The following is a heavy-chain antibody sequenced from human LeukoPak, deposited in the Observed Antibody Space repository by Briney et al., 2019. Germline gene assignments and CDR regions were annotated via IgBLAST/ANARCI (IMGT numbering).Heavy chain of an antibody. CDR1: GFIVSSNY. J-gene: IGHJ4*02. Sequence: PGGSLRLSCAASGFIVSSNYMSWVRQAPGKGLEWVSVIYSGGSTYYADSVKGRFTISRDNSKNTLYLQMNSLRAEDTAVYYCAREGLSSSAIDYWGQGTLVTVSS. CDR3: AREGLSSSAIDY. D-gene: IGHD6-6*01. V-gene: IGHV3-53*01. CDR2: IYSGGST.